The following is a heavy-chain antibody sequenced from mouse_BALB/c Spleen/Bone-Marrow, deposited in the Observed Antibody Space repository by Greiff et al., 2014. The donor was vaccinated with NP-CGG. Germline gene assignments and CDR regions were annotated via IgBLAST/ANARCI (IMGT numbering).Heavy chain of an antibody. Sequence: QVQLQQSGAELVRPGSSVKISCKASGYAFSAYWMIRVKQRPGQGLEWIGQIYPGDGDTNYNGKFKGKATLTADKSSSTAYMQLSSLTSEDSAVYFCARSGYGSNYDYWGQGTTLTVSS. V-gene: IGHV1-80*01. J-gene: IGHJ2*01. CDR2: IYPGDGDT. D-gene: IGHD1-1*01. CDR1: GYAFSAYW. CDR3: ARSGYGSNYDY.